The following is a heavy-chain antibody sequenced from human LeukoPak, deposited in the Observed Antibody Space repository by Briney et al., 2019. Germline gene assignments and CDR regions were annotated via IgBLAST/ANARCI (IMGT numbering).Heavy chain of an antibody. D-gene: IGHD3-10*01. Sequence: QPGGSLRLSCAASGFTFSSNCMNWVRQAPGRGLEWVSVITNNGATTYYADSVKGRFTISRDNSKNMLYLQMNSLRAEDTAVYYCAKDWGYGSGTYYPHWGQGTLVTVSS. CDR2: ITNNGATT. CDR1: GFTFSSNC. V-gene: IGHV3-23*01. CDR3: AKDWGYGSGTYYPH. J-gene: IGHJ4*02.